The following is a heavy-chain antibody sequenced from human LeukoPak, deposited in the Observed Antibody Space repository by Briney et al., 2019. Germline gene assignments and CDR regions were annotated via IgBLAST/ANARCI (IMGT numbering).Heavy chain of an antibody. J-gene: IGHJ4*02. Sequence: SSVKVSCKASGYTFTSYVISWVRQAPGQALEWMGWISAYNVNTNYAQKLHGRVTMTTDPSTSKAYMELRSLRSDDTAVYYCARYYYDSSGYQTPDYWGQGTLVTVSS. D-gene: IGHD3-22*01. V-gene: IGHV1-18*01. CDR1: GYTFTSYV. CDR3: ARYYYDSSGYQTPDY. CDR2: ISAYNVNT.